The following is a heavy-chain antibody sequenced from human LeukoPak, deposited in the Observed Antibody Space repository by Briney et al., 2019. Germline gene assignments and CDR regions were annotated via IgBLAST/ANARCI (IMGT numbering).Heavy chain of an antibody. V-gene: IGHV4-39*01. J-gene: IGHJ4*02. CDR3: ARQIGAPGFDY. Sequence: SETLSLTCTVSGVSISSSSYYWGWIRQPPGKGLEWIGSIYYSGSTYYNPSLKSRVTIFVDTAKNQFSLRLNSVTAADTAVYYCARQIGAPGFDYWGQGTLVTVSS. CDR1: GVSISSSSYY. CDR2: IYYSGST. D-gene: IGHD3-10*01.